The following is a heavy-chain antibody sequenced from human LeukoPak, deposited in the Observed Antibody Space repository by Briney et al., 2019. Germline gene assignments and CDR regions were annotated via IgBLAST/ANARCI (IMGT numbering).Heavy chain of an antibody. V-gene: IGHV3-11*06. CDR2: ICSSSSYT. CDR3: ARGRFWSGYTFDY. Sequence: PGGSLRLSCAASGFTFSDYYMSWIRQAPGKGLQWVSFICSSSSYTNYAESVKGRFTISRDNAKTSLYLQMNSLRAEDTAVYYCARGRFWSGYTFDYWGQGTLVAVSS. D-gene: IGHD3-3*01. J-gene: IGHJ4*02. CDR1: GFTFSDYY.